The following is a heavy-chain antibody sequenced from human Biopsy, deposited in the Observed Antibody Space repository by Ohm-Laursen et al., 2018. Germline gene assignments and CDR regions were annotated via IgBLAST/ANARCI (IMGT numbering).Heavy chain of an antibody. V-gene: IGHV4-4*07. Sequence: GTLSLTCTVSGGSLSSYYWSWIRQPAGKGLEWIGRIYSSGSTNYNPSLKSRVTLSMDTSKRQFSLKLSFVTAADTAVYYCARWTSEYDSSRYYLDAFDIWGQGTTVTVSS. J-gene: IGHJ3*02. D-gene: IGHD3-22*01. CDR1: GGSLSSYY. CDR3: ARWTSEYDSSRYYLDAFDI. CDR2: IYSSGST.